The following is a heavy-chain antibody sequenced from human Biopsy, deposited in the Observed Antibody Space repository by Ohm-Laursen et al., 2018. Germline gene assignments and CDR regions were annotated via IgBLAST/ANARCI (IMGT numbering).Heavy chain of an antibody. CDR2: IHHSGST. Sequence: PSQILSLTCTVSGVSITAYYWSWIRQPPGKGLECIGNIHHSGSTNYNPSLKSRLTISVDTSKNQFSLKLSSVTAADTAVYYCARMDCSGGSCHYYSYGMDVWGQGTTVTVSS. CDR1: GVSITAYY. J-gene: IGHJ6*02. CDR3: ARMDCSGGSCHYYSYGMDV. D-gene: IGHD2-15*01. V-gene: IGHV4-4*09.